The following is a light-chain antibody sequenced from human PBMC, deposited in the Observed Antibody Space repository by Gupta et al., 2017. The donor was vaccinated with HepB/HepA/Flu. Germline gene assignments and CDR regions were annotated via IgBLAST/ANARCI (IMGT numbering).Light chain of an antibody. V-gene: IGKV3-20*01. CDR2: GAS. J-gene: IGKJ5*01. Sequence: DIVLPQSPGTLSLSPGERATLSCRASQSLSSSYLAWYQQKPGQAPRLLIDGASSRATGIPDRFSGSGSGTDFTLTISRLEPEDFAVFYCQQYESSPLTFGQGTRLEIK. CDR3: QQYESSPLT. CDR1: QSLSSSY.